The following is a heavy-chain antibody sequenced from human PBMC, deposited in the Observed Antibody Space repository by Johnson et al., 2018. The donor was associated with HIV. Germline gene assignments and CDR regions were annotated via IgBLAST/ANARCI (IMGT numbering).Heavy chain of an antibody. CDR2: LYSDGGT. J-gene: IGHJ3*02. CDR3: AREGPSERAGFDI. V-gene: IGHV3-66*01. CDR1: GFTVSSNY. Sequence: VQLVESGGGLVQPGGSLRLSCAASGFTVSSNYMSWVRQAPGKGLEWVSVLYSDGGTYYADSVKGRFTISRDNAKNTLYLQMNSLRADDTAVYYCAREGPSERAGFDIWGQGTMVTVSS.